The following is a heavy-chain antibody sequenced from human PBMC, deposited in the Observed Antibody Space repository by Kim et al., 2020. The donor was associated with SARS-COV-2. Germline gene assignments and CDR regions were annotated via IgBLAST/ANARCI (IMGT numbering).Heavy chain of an antibody. CDR2: IKQDGSEK. V-gene: IGHV3-7*04. CDR1: GFTFSSYW. Sequence: GGSLRLSCAASGFTFSSYWMSWVRQAPGKGLEWVANIKQDGSEKYYVDSVKGRFTISRDNAKNSLYLQMNSLRAEDTAVYYCARGVALEGIYNWFDPWGQGTLVTGSS. J-gene: IGHJ5*02. D-gene: IGHD2-15*01. CDR3: ARGVALEGIYNWFDP.